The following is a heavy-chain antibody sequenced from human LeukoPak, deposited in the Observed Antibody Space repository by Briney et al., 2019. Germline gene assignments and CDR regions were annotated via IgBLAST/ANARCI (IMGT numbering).Heavy chain of an antibody. CDR1: GGTFSSYA. V-gene: IGHV1-69*13. J-gene: IGHJ4*02. Sequence: PVKVSCKASGGTFSSYAISWVRQAPGQGLEWMGGIIPIFGTANYAQQFQGRVTITADESTSTAHIELSSLRSEDTAVYYCSRDRNRGYDSLRYWGQGTLVTVSS. CDR2: IIPIFGTA. CDR3: SRDRNRGYDSLRY. D-gene: IGHD5-12*01.